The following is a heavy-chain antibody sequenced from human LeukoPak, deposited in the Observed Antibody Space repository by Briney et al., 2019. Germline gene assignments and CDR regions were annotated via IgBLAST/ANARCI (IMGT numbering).Heavy chain of an antibody. J-gene: IGHJ6*02. Sequence: SETLSLTCAVYGGSFSGYYWSWIRQPPRKGLEWIGEINHSGSTNYNPSLKSRVTISVDTSKNQFSPKLSSVTAADTAVYYCARGSGYNYDGMDVWGQGTTVTVSS. CDR1: GGSFSGYY. CDR2: INHSGST. V-gene: IGHV4-34*01. D-gene: IGHD1-26*01. CDR3: ARGSGYNYDGMDV.